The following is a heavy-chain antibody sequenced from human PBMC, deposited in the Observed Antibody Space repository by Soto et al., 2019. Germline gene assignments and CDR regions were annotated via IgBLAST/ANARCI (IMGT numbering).Heavy chain of an antibody. J-gene: IGHJ6*02. CDR1: GGSVSSGSYY. CDR2: IYYSGST. CDR3: ARDQVTTYPYYYFGVDV. V-gene: IGHV4-61*01. Sequence: EILSLTCTVSGGSVSSGSYYWSWIRQPPGKGLEWIGYIYYSGSTNYNPSLKSRVTISVDTSKNQFSLKLSSVTAADTAVYYCARDQVTTYPYYYFGVDVWGQGTTVTVS. D-gene: IGHD4-17*01.